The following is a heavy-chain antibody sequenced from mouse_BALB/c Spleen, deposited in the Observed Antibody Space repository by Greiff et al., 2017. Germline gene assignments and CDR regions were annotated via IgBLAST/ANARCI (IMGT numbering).Heavy chain of an antibody. D-gene: IGHD1-1*01. CDR1: GFSLTDYG. Sequence: VKLMESGPGLVAPSQSLSITCTVSGFSLTDYGVSWIRQPPGKGLEWLGVIWGGGSTYYNSALKSRLSISKDNSKSQVFLKMNSLQTDDTAMYYCAKHKELLRSYAMDYWGQGTSVTVSS. V-gene: IGHV2-6-5*01. CDR3: AKHKELLRSYAMDY. J-gene: IGHJ4*01. CDR2: IWGGGST.